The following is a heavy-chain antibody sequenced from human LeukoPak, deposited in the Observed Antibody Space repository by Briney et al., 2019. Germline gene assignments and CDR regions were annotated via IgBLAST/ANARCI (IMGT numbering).Heavy chain of an antibody. J-gene: IGHJ4*02. CDR3: PEGN. Sequence: GGSLRLSYAASGFTFSSYAMYWVRQAPGKGLEWVSGISSSAGNTYYADSVKGRFTISRDNSKNTLYLQMNSLRAEDTAISWFPEGNWGQGTLVAVSS. CDR1: GFTFSSYA. CDR2: ISSSAGNT. V-gene: IGHV3-23*01. D-gene: IGHD6-13*01.